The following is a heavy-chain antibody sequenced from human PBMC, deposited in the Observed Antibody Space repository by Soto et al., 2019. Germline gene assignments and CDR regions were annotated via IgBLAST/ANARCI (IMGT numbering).Heavy chain of an antibody. CDR3: AKIVVAVLLYSSDY. CDR1: GFSLSSTRMA. D-gene: IGHD5-12*01. V-gene: IGHV2-5*02. CDR2: IYWDDDK. Sequence: QITLKESGPTLVKPTQTLTLTCTFSGFSLSSTRMAVGWIRQPPGKALELLALIYWDDDKRYSPFLKSRHTITKDSSKYQVVLIMSKMDPVDTARSYCAKIVVAVLLYSSDYWGQGTLVNVSS. J-gene: IGHJ4*02.